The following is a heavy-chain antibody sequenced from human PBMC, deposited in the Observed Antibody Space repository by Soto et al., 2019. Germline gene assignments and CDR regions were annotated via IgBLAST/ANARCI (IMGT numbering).Heavy chain of an antibody. J-gene: IGHJ6*02. Sequence: ASVKVSCKASGGTFSSYAISWVRQAPGQGLEWMGGIIPIFGTANYAQKFQGRVTITADESTSTAYMELSSLRSEDTAVYYCASGGYSGYDSISGSYYYGMDVWGQGTTVTVS. CDR2: IIPIFGTA. CDR3: ASGGYSGYDSISGSYYYGMDV. CDR1: GGTFSSYA. V-gene: IGHV1-69*13. D-gene: IGHD5-12*01.